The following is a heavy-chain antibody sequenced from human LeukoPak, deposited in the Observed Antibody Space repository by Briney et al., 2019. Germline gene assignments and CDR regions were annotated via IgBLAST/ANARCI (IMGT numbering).Heavy chain of an antibody. D-gene: IGHD2-15*01. V-gene: IGHV4-30-2*01. Sequence: SQTLSLTCAVSGGSISSGGYSWSWIRQPPGKGLEWIGYIYHSGSTYYNPSLKSRVTISVDRSKNQFSLKLSSVTAADTAVYYCARHPFATPFDHWGRGTLLTVSS. J-gene: IGHJ4*02. CDR1: GGSISSGGYS. CDR2: IYHSGST. CDR3: ARHPFATPFDH.